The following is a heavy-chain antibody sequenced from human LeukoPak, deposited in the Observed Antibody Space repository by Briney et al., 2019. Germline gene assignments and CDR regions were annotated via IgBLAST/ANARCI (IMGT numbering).Heavy chain of an antibody. CDR1: GFTFSSYE. CDR3: ARHLSREDYGDYVDY. J-gene: IGHJ4*02. D-gene: IGHD4-17*01. Sequence: GSLRLSCAASGFTFSSYEMNWVRQPPGKGLEWIASIYSSGSTYYNPSLKSRVTISVDTSKNQFSLKLRSVTATDTAVYYCARHLSREDYGDYVDYWGQGTLVSVSS. CDR2: IYSSGST. V-gene: IGHV4-39*01.